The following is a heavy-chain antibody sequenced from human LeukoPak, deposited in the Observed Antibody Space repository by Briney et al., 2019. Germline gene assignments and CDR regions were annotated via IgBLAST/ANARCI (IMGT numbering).Heavy chain of an antibody. D-gene: IGHD3-16*01. CDR2: IRSKANSYAT. Sequence: GGSLRLSCAASGFTFSGSAMHWVRQASGKGLEWVGRIRSKANSYATAYAASAKGRFTISRDDSKNTAYLQMNSLKTEDTAVYYCTRSVVLWGQSHDAFDIWGQGTMVTVSS. V-gene: IGHV3-73*01. J-gene: IGHJ3*02. CDR3: TRSVVLWGQSHDAFDI. CDR1: GFTFSGSA.